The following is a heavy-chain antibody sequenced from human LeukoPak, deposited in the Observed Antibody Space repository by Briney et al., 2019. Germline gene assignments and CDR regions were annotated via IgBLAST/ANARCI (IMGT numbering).Heavy chain of an antibody. V-gene: IGHV4-34*01. CDR2: ISDTGRT. J-gene: IGHJ5*02. Sequence: KPSETLSLTCGVSGVSFSGYYWSWIRQAPGKGPGWVGEISDTGRTAYNPSLKSRVTISLDTSKKQFSLKLTFVTAADTALYYCARGPRSSGYYYGWFDPWGQGTLVTVSS. D-gene: IGHD3-22*01. CDR3: ARGPRSSGYYYGWFDP. CDR1: GVSFSGYY.